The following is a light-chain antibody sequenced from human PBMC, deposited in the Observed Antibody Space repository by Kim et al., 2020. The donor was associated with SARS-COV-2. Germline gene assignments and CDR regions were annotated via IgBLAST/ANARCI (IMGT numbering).Light chain of an antibody. CDR3: AAWDDRLSGPNWV. Sequence: ELTQPPSASGTPGQSVTISCSGSSSNIGTNNVYWYQQLPGTAPKLLIYRTNQRPSGVPDRFSGSKSGTSASLAISGLRAEDEADYYCAAWDDRLSGPNWVFGGGTQLTVL. CDR2: RTN. CDR1: SSNIGTNN. J-gene: IGLJ3*02. V-gene: IGLV1-47*01.